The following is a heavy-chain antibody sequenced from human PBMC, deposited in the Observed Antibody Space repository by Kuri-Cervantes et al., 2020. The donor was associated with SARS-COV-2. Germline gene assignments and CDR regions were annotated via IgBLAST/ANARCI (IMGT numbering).Heavy chain of an antibody. CDR2: IYHSGST. V-gene: IGHV4-59*08. Sequence: SETLSLTCTVSGGSISSHYWSWIRQPPGKGLEWIGSIYHSGSTYYNPSLKSRVTISVDTSKNQFSLKLSSVTAADTAVYYCARSGDSRHTIFGVVITMGVDYWGQGTLVTDSS. CDR1: GGSISSHY. CDR3: ARSGDSRHTIFGVVITMGVDY. D-gene: IGHD3-3*01. J-gene: IGHJ4*02.